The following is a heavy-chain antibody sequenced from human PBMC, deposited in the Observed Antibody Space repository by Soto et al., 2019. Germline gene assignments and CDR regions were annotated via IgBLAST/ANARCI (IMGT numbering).Heavy chain of an antibody. CDR2: IIPIFGTA. CDR3: ARVGSSIAAQIRYYYYGMDV. Sequence: SVKVSCKASGGTLSSYAISWVRQAPGQGLEWMGGIIPIFGTANYAQKFQGRVTITADESTSTAYMELSSLRSEDTAVYYCARVGSSIAAQIRYYYYGMDVWGQGTTVTVSS. CDR1: GGTLSSYA. D-gene: IGHD6-6*01. V-gene: IGHV1-69*13. J-gene: IGHJ6*02.